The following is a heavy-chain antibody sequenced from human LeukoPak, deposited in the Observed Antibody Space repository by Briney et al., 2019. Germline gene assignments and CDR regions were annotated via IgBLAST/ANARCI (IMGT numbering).Heavy chain of an antibody. J-gene: IGHJ4*02. Sequence: GGSLRLSCAASGFTFSSYNMNWVSQAPGKWLQWVSYISSSTSTFYYADSVKGRFTISRDNAKNSLYLQMNSLRDDDTAVYYCARDASGWHYDYWGQGTLVTVSS. CDR1: GFTFSSYN. CDR2: ISSSTSTF. V-gene: IGHV3-48*02. D-gene: IGHD6-19*01. CDR3: ARDASGWHYDY.